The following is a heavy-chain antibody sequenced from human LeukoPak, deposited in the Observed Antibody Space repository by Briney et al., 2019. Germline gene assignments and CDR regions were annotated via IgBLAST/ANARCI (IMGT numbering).Heavy chain of an antibody. CDR1: GFTFSSYA. CDR2: ISYDGSNK. J-gene: IGHJ4*02. D-gene: IGHD6-13*01. CDR3: ARDPTRLSLLYSSSCCRTFDY. Sequence: GGSLRLSCAASGFTFSSYAMHWVRQAPGKGLEWVAVISYDGSNKYYADSVKGRFTISRDNSKNTLYLQMNSLRAEDTAVYYCARDPTRLSLLYSSSCCRTFDYWGQGTLVTVSS. V-gene: IGHV3-30-3*01.